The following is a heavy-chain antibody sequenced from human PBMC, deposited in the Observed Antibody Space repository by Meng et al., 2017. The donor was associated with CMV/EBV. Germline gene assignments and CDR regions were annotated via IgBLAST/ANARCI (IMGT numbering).Heavy chain of an antibody. V-gene: IGHV4-39*07. Sequence: LHPQVAGPGLVKPSVTRSPTCTVSGGSISSSTYYWGWIRQPPGKGLEWIGSIYYSGSTYYNPSLKSRVTISVDTSKNQFSLKLSSVTAADTAVYYCARGGIAAAGLHWGQGTLVTVSS. CDR1: GGSISSSTYY. J-gene: IGHJ4*02. CDR2: IYYSGST. D-gene: IGHD6-13*01. CDR3: ARGGIAAAGLH.